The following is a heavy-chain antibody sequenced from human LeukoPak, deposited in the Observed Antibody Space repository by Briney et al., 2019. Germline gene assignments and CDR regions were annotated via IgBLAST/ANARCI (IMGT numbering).Heavy chain of an antibody. CDR1: GGSFSGYY. V-gene: IGHV4-34*01. CDR2: INHSGST. D-gene: IGHD1-26*01. CDR3: ARGRGRGSYALVGYFDL. Sequence: SETLSLTCAVYGGSFSGYYWSWIRQPPGKGLEWIGEINHSGSTNYNPSLKSRVTISVDTSKNQFSLKPSSVTAADTAVYYCARGRGRGSYALVGYFDLWGRGTLVTVSS. J-gene: IGHJ2*01.